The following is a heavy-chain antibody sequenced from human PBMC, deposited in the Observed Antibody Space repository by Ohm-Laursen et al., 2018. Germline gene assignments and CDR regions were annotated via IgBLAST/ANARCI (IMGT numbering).Heavy chain of an antibody. CDR3: ARVDCSSTSCFYFYYYGMDV. Sequence: ASVKVSCKASGYTFTSYGISWVRQAPGQGLEWMGWMNPNSGNTGYAQKFQGRVTMTRNTSISTAYMELSSLRSEDTAVYYCARVDCSSTSCFYFYYYGMDVWGQGTTVTVSS. J-gene: IGHJ6*02. D-gene: IGHD2-2*01. CDR1: GYTFTSYG. V-gene: IGHV1-8*02. CDR2: MNPNSGNT.